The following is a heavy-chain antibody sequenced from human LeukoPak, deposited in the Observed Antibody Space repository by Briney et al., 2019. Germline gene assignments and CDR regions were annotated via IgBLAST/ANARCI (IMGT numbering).Heavy chain of an antibody. J-gene: IGHJ6*02. CDR3: ARTEVYCRGGSCSYYYYGMDV. D-gene: IGHD2-15*01. Sequence: ASVKVSCKASGYTFTSYGISWVRQAPGQGLEWMGWISAYNGNTNYAQKLQGRVTMTTDTSTSTAYMELRSLRSDDTAVYYCARTEVYCRGGSCSYYYYGMDVWGQGTTVTVSS. V-gene: IGHV1-18*01. CDR1: GYTFTSYG. CDR2: ISAYNGNT.